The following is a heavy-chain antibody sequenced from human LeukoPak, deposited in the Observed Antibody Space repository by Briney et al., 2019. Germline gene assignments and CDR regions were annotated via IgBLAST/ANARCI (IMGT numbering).Heavy chain of an antibody. Sequence: AGGSLRLSCAASGFTFSSYAMHWVRQAPGKGLEYVSAISSNGGSTYYANSVKGRFTISRDNSKNTLYLQMGSLRAEDMAVYYCARRLSDDYDYGDYETLGAFDIWGQGTMVTVSS. J-gene: IGHJ3*02. CDR3: ARRLSDDYDYGDYETLGAFDI. D-gene: IGHD4-17*01. CDR2: ISSNGGST. V-gene: IGHV3-64*01. CDR1: GFTFSSYA.